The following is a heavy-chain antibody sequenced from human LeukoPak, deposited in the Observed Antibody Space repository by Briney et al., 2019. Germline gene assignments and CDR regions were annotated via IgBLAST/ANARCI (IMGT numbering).Heavy chain of an antibody. D-gene: IGHD6-13*01. V-gene: IGHV3-66*01. CDR3: ARGRAAAGQRWFDP. J-gene: IGHJ5*02. CDR2: IYSGGST. Sequence: PGGSLRLSCAASGFTFSDAYMSWVRRAPGKGLEWVSLIYSGGSTYYADSVKGRFTISRDNSKNTLYLQMNSLRAEDTAVYYCARGRAAAGQRWFDPWGQGTLVTVSS. CDR1: GFTFSDAY.